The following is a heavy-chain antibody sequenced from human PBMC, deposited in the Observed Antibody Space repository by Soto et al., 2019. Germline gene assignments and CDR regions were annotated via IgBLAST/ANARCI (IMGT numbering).Heavy chain of an antibody. CDR1: GGSISIYY. CDR3: ARDTGYSDAFDI. CDR2: VYTSGST. D-gene: IGHD3-22*01. V-gene: IGHV4-4*07. J-gene: IGHJ3*02. Sequence: SETLSLTCFVSGGSISIYYWSWIRQPAGKGLEWIGRVYTSGSTNYNPSLKSRVTMSVDTSKNQFSLKLTSVTAADTAVYYCARDTGYSDAFDIWGQGTMVTVSS.